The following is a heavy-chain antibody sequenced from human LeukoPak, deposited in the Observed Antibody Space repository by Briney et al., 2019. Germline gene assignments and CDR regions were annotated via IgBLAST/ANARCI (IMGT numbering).Heavy chain of an antibody. V-gene: IGHV3-23*01. Sequence: GGSLRLSCAASGFTLSNTGMNWVGQAPGKGLAWVSTISGDGGDTYYADSVKGRFTISRDNSKNTLYLQMNSLRADDTAVYYCAKEAYYADWGQGTLVTVSS. CDR1: GFTLSNTG. J-gene: IGHJ4*02. CDR2: ISGDGGDT. CDR3: AKEAYYAD. D-gene: IGHD3-3*01.